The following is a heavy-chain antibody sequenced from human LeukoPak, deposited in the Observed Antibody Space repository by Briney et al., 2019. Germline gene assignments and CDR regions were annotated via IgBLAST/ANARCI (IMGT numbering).Heavy chain of an antibody. CDR1: GFSFDDYA. CDR2: ISGSGGST. CDR3: AKSDANNDRYYFDY. V-gene: IGHV3-23*01. D-gene: IGHD5-24*01. Sequence: PGGSLRLACAAPGFSFDDYAIHWVRQAPGKGLEWVSSISGSGGSTYYADSVKGRFTVSRDNSQNTLYLQMSSLRAEDRAIYYCAKSDANNDRYYFDYWGQGTLVTVSS. J-gene: IGHJ4*02.